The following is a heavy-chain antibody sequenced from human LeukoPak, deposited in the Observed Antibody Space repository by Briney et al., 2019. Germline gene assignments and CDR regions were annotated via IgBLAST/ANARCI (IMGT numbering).Heavy chain of an antibody. CDR2: IKQDGSQK. CDR1: GFTFSNAW. D-gene: IGHD3-22*01. Sequence: PGGSLRLSCAASGFTFSNAWMSWVRQAPGKGLEWVANIKQDGSQKYYVDSVKGRFTISRDNAKSSLYLQMNSLRVEDTAAYYCATAGDSSGSYRGRTFFGGQGTLVTVSS. J-gene: IGHJ4*02. CDR3: ATAGDSSGSYRGRTFF. V-gene: IGHV3-7*01.